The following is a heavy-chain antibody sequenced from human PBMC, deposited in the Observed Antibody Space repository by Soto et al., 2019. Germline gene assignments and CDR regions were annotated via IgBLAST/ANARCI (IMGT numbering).Heavy chain of an antibody. V-gene: IGHV3-7*01. J-gene: IGHJ3*02. Sequence: GGSLRLSCAASGFTFSSYWMSWVRQAPGKGLEWVANIKQDGSEKYYVDSVKGRFTISRDNAKNSLYLQMNSLRAEDTAVYYCARVRGGYCSGGSCYGAFDIWGQGTMVTVSS. CDR3: ARVRGGYCSGGSCYGAFDI. CDR2: IKQDGSEK. CDR1: GFTFSSYW. D-gene: IGHD2-15*01.